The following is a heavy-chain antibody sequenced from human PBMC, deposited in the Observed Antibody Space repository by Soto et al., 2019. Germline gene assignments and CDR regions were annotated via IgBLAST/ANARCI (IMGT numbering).Heavy chain of an antibody. CDR1: GFTFRDYD. V-gene: IGHV3-11*01. D-gene: IGHD6-6*01. Sequence: QVQLVESGGGLVRPGGSLRLSCAASGFTFRDYDMSWIRQAPGKGLEWVSCISSSGTVTYYADSVKGRFTISRDNAKNSLYVEMNSLRVEDTAVYYCARKGPRAARRNHWGQGTLVTVSS. CDR2: ISSSGTVT. CDR3: ARKGPRAARRNH. J-gene: IGHJ5*02.